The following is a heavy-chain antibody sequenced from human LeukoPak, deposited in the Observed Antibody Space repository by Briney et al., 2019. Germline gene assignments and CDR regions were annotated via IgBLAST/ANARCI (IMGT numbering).Heavy chain of an antibody. Sequence: PGGSLRLSCSASGFTFSSYAMYWVRQAPGKALEYVSAISSSGGSTYYADSVKGRFTISRDNSKNTLYLQMNSLRAEDTAVYYCAREVGGSAFDIWGQGTMVTVSS. D-gene: IGHD3-16*01. CDR1: GFTFSSYA. CDR3: AREVGGSAFDI. J-gene: IGHJ3*02. CDR2: ISSSGGST. V-gene: IGHV3-64*04.